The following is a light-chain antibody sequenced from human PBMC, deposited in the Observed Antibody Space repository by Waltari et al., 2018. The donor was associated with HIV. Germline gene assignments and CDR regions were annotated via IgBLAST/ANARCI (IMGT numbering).Light chain of an antibody. CDR3: CSYAGTYTYVL. Sequence: QSTLTQPRSVSGSLGQSVTISCTGTSSDVGALDSVSCYLHHPGNVPKIIIYEVIKRPSGVPDRFSCSKSGNTASLTISGLQTEDEADYFCCSYAGTYTYVLFGGGTKLTVL. V-gene: IGLV2-11*01. J-gene: IGLJ3*02. CDR2: EVI. CDR1: SSDVGALDS.